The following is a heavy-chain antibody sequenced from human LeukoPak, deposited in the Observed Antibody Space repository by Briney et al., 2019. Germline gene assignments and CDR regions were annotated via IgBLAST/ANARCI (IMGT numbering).Heavy chain of an antibody. CDR2: ISSSTTYI. V-gene: IGHV3-21*01. J-gene: IGHJ4*01. CDR1: GFKFTSYT. D-gene: IGHD1-26*01. Sequence: GGSLRLSCVASGFKFTSYTMNWVRQAPGKGLEWVASISSSTTYIYYGDSMKSRFTVSRDNANNSLFLHMTSLSAEDTAVYYCTRQAILGAAFDYWGHGTLVTVSS. CDR3: TRQAILGAAFDY.